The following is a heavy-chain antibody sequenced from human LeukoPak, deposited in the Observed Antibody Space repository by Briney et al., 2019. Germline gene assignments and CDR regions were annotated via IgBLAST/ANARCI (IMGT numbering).Heavy chain of an antibody. D-gene: IGHD4/OR15-4a*01. V-gene: IGHV6-1*01. CDR2: TYYRSKYYN. CDR1: GDSVSSNSVA. CDR3: ARSYGASIDY. Sequence: PSQTLSLTCAISGDSVSSNSVAWKWMRQSPSRGREWLGRTYYRSKYYNDYAISVRSRIIINPETSQNRFSLQLNSVTPEDTAVYYCARSYGASIDYWGQGILVTVSS. J-gene: IGHJ4*02.